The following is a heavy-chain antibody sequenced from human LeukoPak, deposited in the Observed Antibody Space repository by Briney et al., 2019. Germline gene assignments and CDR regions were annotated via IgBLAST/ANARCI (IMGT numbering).Heavy chain of an antibody. J-gene: IGHJ4*02. Sequence: GASVKVSCKASGGTFSSYAISWVRQAPGQGLEWMGGIIPIFGTANYAQKFQGRVTITADESTSTAYMELSSLRSEDTAVYYCARDSGRIVGANDWGQGTLVTVSS. V-gene: IGHV1-69*13. D-gene: IGHD1-26*01. CDR2: IIPIFGTA. CDR3: ARDSGRIVGAND. CDR1: GGTFSSYA.